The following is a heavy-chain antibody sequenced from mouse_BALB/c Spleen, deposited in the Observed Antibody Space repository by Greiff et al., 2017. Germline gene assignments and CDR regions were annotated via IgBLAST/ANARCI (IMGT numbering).Heavy chain of an antibody. J-gene: IGHJ4*01. CDR2: IYPGDGDT. D-gene: IGHD2-3*01. CDR1: GYAFSSYW. V-gene: IGHV1-80*01. CDR3: ARLYDGYYGYAMDY. Sequence: VKLQESGAELVRPGSSVKISCKASGYAFSSYWMNWVKQRPGQGLEWIGQIYPGDGDTNYNGKFKGKATLTADKSSSTAYMQLSSLTSEDSAVYFCARLYDGYYGYAMDYWGQGTSVTVSS.